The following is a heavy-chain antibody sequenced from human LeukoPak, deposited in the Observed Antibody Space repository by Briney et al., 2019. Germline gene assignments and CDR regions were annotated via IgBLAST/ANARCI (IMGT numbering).Heavy chain of an antibody. D-gene: IGHD6-19*01. CDR1: GFTFSSYA. Sequence: PGGSLRLSCTTSGFTFSSYAMNWVRQAPGKGLEWVSYISSSSTTRYDADFVKGRFTISRDNAKNSLYLQMNNLRDEDTAIYYCARVKMTTAGSDYWGQGTLVTVSS. J-gene: IGHJ4*02. V-gene: IGHV3-48*02. CDR3: ARVKMTTAGSDY. CDR2: ISSSSTTR.